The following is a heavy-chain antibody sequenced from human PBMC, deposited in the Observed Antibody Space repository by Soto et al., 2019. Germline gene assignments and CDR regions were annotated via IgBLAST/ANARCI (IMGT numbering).Heavy chain of an antibody. CDR2: IYYSGST. V-gene: IGHV4-31*02. CDR1: GGAMSSGDYY. D-gene: IGHD5-18*01. J-gene: IGHJ3*02. Sequence: SETLSLTWTVSGGAMSSGDYYWSWIRQHPGKGLEWIGYIYYSGSTYYNPSLKSRVTISVDTTKNQFSLELSSGTAADTAVDYCARDNPRVTPRAFDIRGQGTMVNVS. CDR3: ARDNPRVTPRAFDI.